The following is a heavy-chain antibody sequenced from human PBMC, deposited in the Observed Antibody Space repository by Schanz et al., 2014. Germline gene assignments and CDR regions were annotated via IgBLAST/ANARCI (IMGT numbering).Heavy chain of an antibody. CDR3: ARGLHYDVETSFRSYDAFDV. CDR1: GYTFTTYY. CDR2: INPSSGTT. V-gene: IGHV1-46*01. D-gene: IGHD3-10*02. J-gene: IGHJ3*01. Sequence: QVQLVQSGAEVKKPGVSVKVSCKASGYTFTTYYIHWVRQAPGQGLEWMGKINPSSGTTRIAQNFQGRLAVTRDTSSSTVNMELRSLTSDDTAVYYCARGLHYDVETSFRSYDAFDVCGQGTKVTVSP.